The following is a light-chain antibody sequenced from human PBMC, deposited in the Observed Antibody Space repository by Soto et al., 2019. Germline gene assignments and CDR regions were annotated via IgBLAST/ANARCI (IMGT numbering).Light chain of an antibody. CDR2: VAS. V-gene: IGKV1-9*01. J-gene: IGKJ2*01. Sequence: DIQLTQSPSFLSASVGDRVTITCRASQGISSYLAWYQQKPGKAPDLLMYVASTLQSGVPSVFCGIGFGTEFTLSIISLQPEDFVTFYCQQFNSYRVLLYTFGEGTKLEIK. CDR3: QQFNSYRVLLYT. CDR1: QGISSY.